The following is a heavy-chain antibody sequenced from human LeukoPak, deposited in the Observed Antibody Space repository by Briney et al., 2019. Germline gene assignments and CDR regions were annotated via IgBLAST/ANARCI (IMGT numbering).Heavy chain of an antibody. V-gene: IGHV4-4*07. CDR3: ARDNHDFWSGYGFGY. CDR2: IYTSGST. J-gene: IGHJ4*02. D-gene: IGHD3-3*01. Sequence: SETLSLTCTVSGGSISSYYWSWIRQPAGKGLEWIGRIYTSGSTNYNASLKSRVTMSVDTSKNQFSLKLSSVTAADTAVYYCARDNHDFWSGYGFGYWGQGTLVTVSS. CDR1: GGSISSYY.